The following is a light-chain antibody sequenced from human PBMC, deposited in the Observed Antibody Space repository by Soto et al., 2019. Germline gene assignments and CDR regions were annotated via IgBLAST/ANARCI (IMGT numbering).Light chain of an antibody. CDR1: SSDVGGYNY. Sequence: QSALTQPRSVSGSPGQSVTISCTGTSSDVGGYNYVSWYQQHPGKAPKLMIYDVSERPSGVPDRFSGSKSGNTASLTISGLQAEDEADYYCCSHAGSFYSFGNGTKVIAL. J-gene: IGLJ1*01. CDR2: DVS. V-gene: IGLV2-11*01. CDR3: CSHAGSFYS.